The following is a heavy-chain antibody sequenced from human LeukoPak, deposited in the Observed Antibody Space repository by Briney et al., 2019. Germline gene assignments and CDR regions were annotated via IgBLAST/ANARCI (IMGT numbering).Heavy chain of an antibody. J-gene: IGHJ4*02. CDR1: GFSVSSND. CDR2: IYSGGTT. D-gene: IGHD2-21*02. V-gene: IGHV3-66*01. CDR3: ATATGCGGVCHGVFDY. Sequence: GGSLRLSCAASGFSVSSNDMSWVRQAPGKGLEWVSVIYSGGTTYNADAVKGRFTISRDNSKNTFYLQMNSLRAEDTAVYYCATATGCGGVCHGVFDYWGQGTLVTVSS.